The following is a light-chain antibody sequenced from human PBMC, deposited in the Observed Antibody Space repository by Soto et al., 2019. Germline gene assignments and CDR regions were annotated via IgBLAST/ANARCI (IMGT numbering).Light chain of an antibody. CDR2: DVI. CDR1: SSDVGGYNL. Sequence: QSALTQPASVSGSPGQSITISCTGTSSDVGGYNLVSWYQQHPGKAPKLMIYDVINRPSGVSSRFSGSKSGNTASLTISGLQTEDEADYYCSSYRGTGTLVFGGGTKLTVL. CDR3: SSYRGTGTLV. V-gene: IGLV2-14*03. J-gene: IGLJ2*01.